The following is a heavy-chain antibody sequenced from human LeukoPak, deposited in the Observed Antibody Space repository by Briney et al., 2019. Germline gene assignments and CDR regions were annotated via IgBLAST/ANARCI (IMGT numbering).Heavy chain of an antibody. Sequence: GASVKVSCKASGYTFTSYGISWVRQAPGQGLEWMGWISAYNGNTNYAQKLQGRVTMTTDTSTSTAYMELRSLRSDDTAVYYCASSYYYGSGSYYKGLFDYWGQGTLVTVSS. D-gene: IGHD3-10*01. CDR2: ISAYNGNT. CDR1: GYTFTSYG. J-gene: IGHJ4*02. CDR3: ASSYYYGSGSYYKGLFDY. V-gene: IGHV1-18*01.